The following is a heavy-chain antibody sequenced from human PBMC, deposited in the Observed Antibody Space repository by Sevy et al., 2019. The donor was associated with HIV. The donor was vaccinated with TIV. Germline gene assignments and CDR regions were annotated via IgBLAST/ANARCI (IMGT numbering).Heavy chain of an antibody. CDR2: ISSSSSYI. D-gene: IGHD3-22*01. Sequence: GGSLRLSCAASGFIFSNYNMNWVHQAPGKGLEWVSSISSSSSYIYYADSVKGRFTISRDNAKNSLYLQMNSLRAEDTAVYYCAGENYYDSEGYRFDYWGQGTLVTVSS. J-gene: IGHJ4*02. CDR3: AGENYYDSEGYRFDY. V-gene: IGHV3-21*01. CDR1: GFIFSNYN.